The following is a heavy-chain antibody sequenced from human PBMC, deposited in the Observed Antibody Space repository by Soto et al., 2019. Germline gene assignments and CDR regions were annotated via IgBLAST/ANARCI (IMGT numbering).Heavy chain of an antibody. CDR1: GFTFRTYT. Sequence: GGSLRLSCISSGFTFRTYTMNWVRQAPGKGLEWVSGIRGFSPYTFYAESVRGRFTISRDNAKNSLFLQMDSLRAEDTSVYYCARDRGYDAHDYYYNAMDVWGQGTTDTVSS. CDR2: IRGFSPYT. V-gene: IGHV3-21*01. CDR3: ARDRGYDAHDYYYNAMDV. D-gene: IGHD3-10*01. J-gene: IGHJ6*01.